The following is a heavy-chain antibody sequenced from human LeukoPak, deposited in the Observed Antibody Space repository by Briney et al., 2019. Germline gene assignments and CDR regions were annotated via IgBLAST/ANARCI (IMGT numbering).Heavy chain of an antibody. V-gene: IGHV3-23*01. J-gene: IGHJ5*02. CDR1: GFTFSSYA. CDR2: VSGSAGGT. CDR3: AKGAAAGLVDWFDP. D-gene: IGHD6-13*01. Sequence: PGGSLRLSCAASGFTFSSYAMMWVRQAPGKGLEWVSTVSGSAGGTYCADSVKGRFTISRDNSKNTLYLLMNSLRAEDTAVYYCAKGAAAGLVDWFDPWGQGTLVAVSS.